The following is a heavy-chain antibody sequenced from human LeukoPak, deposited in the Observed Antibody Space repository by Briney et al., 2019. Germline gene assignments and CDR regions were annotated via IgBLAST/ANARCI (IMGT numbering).Heavy chain of an antibody. CDR2: SFYSGST. J-gene: IGHJ5*02. Sequence: SETLSLTCTVSGGSISSSRYYWGWIRQPPGKGLEWIGSSFYSGSTSYNPSLKSRVNISIDTSNNHFSLKLTSVTAADTAVYYCARGAGPPWFDPWGQGTLVTVSS. CDR3: ARGAGPPWFDP. V-gene: IGHV4-39*07. CDR1: GGSISSSRYY. D-gene: IGHD6-19*01.